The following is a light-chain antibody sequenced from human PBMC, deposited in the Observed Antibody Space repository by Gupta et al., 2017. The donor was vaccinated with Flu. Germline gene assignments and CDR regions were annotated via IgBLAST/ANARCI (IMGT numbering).Light chain of an antibody. V-gene: IGKV1-33*01. Sequence: IQLTQSPSSLSASVGDRVTVTCQASQGIHNYLNWYQHKPGKAPTLLVYDASNWEKGVPSRFSGSGDGTEFTLTITSRQQEDFAPYYCQHDDDLPLFAFGHGTTV. CDR1: QGIHNY. CDR2: DAS. J-gene: IGKJ3*01. CDR3: QHDDDLPLFA.